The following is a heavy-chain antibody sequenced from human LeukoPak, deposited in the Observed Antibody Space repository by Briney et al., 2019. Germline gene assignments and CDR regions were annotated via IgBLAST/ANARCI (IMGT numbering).Heavy chain of an antibody. CDR3: ARGYSYASPSEAYYFDY. J-gene: IGHJ4*02. CDR1: GYTFTNYA. V-gene: IGHV7-4-1*02. CDR2: INTNTGNP. D-gene: IGHD5-18*01. Sequence: VASVKVSCKASGYTFTNYAMNWVRQAPGQGLEWMGWINTNTGNPTHAQGFTGRFVFSLDTSVSTAYLQISSLKAEDTAVYYCARGYSYASPSEAYYFDYWGQGTLVTVSS.